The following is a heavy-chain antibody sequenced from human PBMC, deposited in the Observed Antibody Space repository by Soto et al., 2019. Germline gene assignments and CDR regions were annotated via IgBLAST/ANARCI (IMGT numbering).Heavy chain of an antibody. Sequence: EVQLVETGGGLIQPGGSLRLSCAASGFTVSNTYMTWVRQPPGKGLECVSVIYTAGGTNYADSVKGRFIISRDNSKNTLYLQMNKLRAEDTAGEYLARALPGGKGGFDPWGQGTLVTVSS. D-gene: IGHD2-2*01. CDR2: IYTAGGT. CDR3: ARALPGGKGGFDP. V-gene: IGHV3-53*02. CDR1: GFTVSNTY. J-gene: IGHJ5*02.